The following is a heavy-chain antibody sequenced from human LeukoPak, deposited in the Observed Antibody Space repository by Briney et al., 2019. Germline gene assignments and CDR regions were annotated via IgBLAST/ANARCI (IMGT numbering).Heavy chain of an antibody. V-gene: IGHV1-2*02. D-gene: IGHD3-10*01. J-gene: IGHJ4*02. CDR1: GYTFTGYY. CDR3: ARELYGSGSPG. CDR2: INPNSGGT. Sequence: GPVKVSCKASGYTFTGYYMHWVRQAPGQGLEWMGWINPNSGGTNYAQKFQGRVTMTRDTSISTAYMELSRLRSDDTAVYYCARELYGSGSPGWGQGTLVTVSS.